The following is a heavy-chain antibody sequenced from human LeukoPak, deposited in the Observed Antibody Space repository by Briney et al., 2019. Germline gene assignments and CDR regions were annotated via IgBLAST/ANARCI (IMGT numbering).Heavy chain of an antibody. V-gene: IGHV3-66*02. CDR2: IFSGGST. Sequence: GGSLRLSCAVSGFTVSSNYVRWVRQAPGEGLVWGSVIFSGGSTYYADSLKGRFTISRDNYKNTMYLQMNSLRAEDTAVYYCARMAVSGYERYYYYKDVWGKGATVTVSS. CDR3: ARMAVSGYERYYYYKDV. J-gene: IGHJ6*03. D-gene: IGHD5-12*01. CDR1: GFTVSSNY.